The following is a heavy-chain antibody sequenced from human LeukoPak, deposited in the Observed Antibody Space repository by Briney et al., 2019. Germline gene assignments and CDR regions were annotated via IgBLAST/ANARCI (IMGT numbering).Heavy chain of an antibody. V-gene: IGHV3-33*01. CDR2: IWYDGSNK. CDR1: GFTFSSYG. Sequence: PGGSLRLSCAASGFTFSSYGMHWVRQAPGEGLEWAAVIWYDGSNKYYADSVKGRFTISRDNSKNTLYLQMNSLRAEDTAVYYCARWGSSFIFDYWGQGTLVTVSS. J-gene: IGHJ4*02. D-gene: IGHD6-13*01. CDR3: ARWGSSFIFDY.